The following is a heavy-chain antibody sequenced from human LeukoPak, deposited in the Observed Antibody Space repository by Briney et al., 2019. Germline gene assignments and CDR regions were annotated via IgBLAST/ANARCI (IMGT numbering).Heavy chain of an antibody. Sequence: SSETLSLTCTVSGGSISSSSYYWGWIRQPPGKGLEWIGSIYYSGNTYYNPSLKSRVTISVDTSKNQFSLELSSVTAADTAVYYCAQGGYQLLFPFDYWGQGTLVTVSS. CDR3: AQGGYQLLFPFDY. D-gene: IGHD2-2*01. CDR2: IYYSGNT. CDR1: GGSISSSSYY. V-gene: IGHV4-39*07. J-gene: IGHJ4*02.